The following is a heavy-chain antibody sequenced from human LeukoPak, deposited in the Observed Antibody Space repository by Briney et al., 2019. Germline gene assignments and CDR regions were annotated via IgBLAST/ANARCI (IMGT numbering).Heavy chain of an antibody. CDR2: INHSGST. CDR1: GGSFSGYY. J-gene: IGHJ5*02. CDR3: ERMGIAAAGTSWFDP. Sequence: SETLSLTCAGYGGSFSGYYWSWIRQPPGKGLEWIGEINHSGSTNYNPSLKSRITISVDTSKNQFSLKFSSVTAADTAVYSCERMGIAAAGTSWFDPWGQGTLVTVSS. V-gene: IGHV4-34*01. D-gene: IGHD6-13*01.